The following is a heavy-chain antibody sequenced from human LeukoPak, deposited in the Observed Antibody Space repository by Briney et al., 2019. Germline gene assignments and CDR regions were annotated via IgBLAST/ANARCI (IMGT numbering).Heavy chain of an antibody. CDR1: GFTFSSYG. D-gene: IGHD6-13*01. CDR2: IWYDVSNK. CDR3: AKSGIAAAGTFDY. Sequence: PGGSLRLSCAASGFTFSSYGMHWVRQAPGKGLECVAFIWYDVSNKYYAASVKGRFTISRDNSKNTLYLQMNSLSAEDTAVYYCAKSGIAAAGTFDYWGQGTLVTVSS. V-gene: IGHV3-30*02. J-gene: IGHJ4*02.